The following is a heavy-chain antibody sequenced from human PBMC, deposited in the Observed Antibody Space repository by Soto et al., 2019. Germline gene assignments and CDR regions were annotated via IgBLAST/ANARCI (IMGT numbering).Heavy chain of an antibody. V-gene: IGHV1-69*01. J-gene: IGHJ6*02. D-gene: IGHD3-10*01. CDR2: IIPIFGTA. CDR1: GGTFSSYA. Sequence: QVQLVQSGAEVKKPGSSVKVSCKASGGTFSSYAISWVRQAPGQGLEWMGGIIPIFGTANYAQKFQGRVTITADESTSTAYMELSSLRSEDTAVYYCARERMFRGVIIGRNYYYYGMDAWGQGTTVTVS. CDR3: ARERMFRGVIIGRNYYYYGMDA.